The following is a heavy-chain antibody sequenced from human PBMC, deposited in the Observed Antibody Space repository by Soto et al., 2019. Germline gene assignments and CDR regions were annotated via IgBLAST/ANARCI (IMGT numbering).Heavy chain of an antibody. J-gene: IGHJ5*02. CDR2: MNPNTGNT. CDR1: GYTFTSSD. V-gene: IGHV1-8*01. CDR3: ARGASP. Sequence: QVQLVQSGAEVKKPGASVKVSCKASGYTFTSSDINWVRQATGQGLEWMGWMNPNTGNTGYAQKFQGRITLTRSTSISTAYLELGSLNSDVSAVYYCARGASPWGQGTLVTVSP.